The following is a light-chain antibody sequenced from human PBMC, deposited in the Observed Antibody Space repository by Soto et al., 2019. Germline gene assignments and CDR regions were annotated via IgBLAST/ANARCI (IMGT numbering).Light chain of an antibody. CDR2: GNS. J-gene: IGLJ7*01. CDR1: SSNIGAGYD. V-gene: IGLV1-40*01. Sequence: QSVLTQPPSVSGAPGQRVTISCTESSSNIGAGYDVHWYQQLPGTAPKLLIYGNSNRPSGVPDRFSGSKSGTSASLAITGVQEEEEEDYYCQHSDGSLRGCGLVGG. CDR3: QHSDGSLRGCGL.